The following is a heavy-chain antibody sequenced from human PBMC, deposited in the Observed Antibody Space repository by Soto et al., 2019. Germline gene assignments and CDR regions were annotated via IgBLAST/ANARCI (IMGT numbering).Heavy chain of an antibody. V-gene: IGHV3-23*01. J-gene: IGHJ4*02. CDR2: ISGSGEST. CDR1: GFTFNSYA. Sequence: EVQLLESGGGLVQPGGSLRLSCAASGFTFNSYAMSWVRQAPGKGLEWVSSISGSGESTFYADSVKGRFIICRDNPKNTLSLQLNSLRAEDTAVYYCAKVKGTVVEDYWGQGTLVTVSS. D-gene: IGHD2-15*01. CDR3: AKVKGTVVEDY.